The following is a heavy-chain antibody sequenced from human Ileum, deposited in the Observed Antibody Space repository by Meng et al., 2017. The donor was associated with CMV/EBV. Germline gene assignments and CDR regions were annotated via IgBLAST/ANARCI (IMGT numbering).Heavy chain of an antibody. CDR2: TRSKAYSHAT. J-gene: IGHJ4*02. Sequence: GFSLSDARLHWVRQAPGKGLEWVGRTRSKAYSHATEYAASVEGRFTISRDDSKNTAYLQMNSLKTDDTAVYYCATLGSGYPGARDYWGQGTLVTVSS. CDR1: GFSLSDAR. CDR3: ATLGSGYPGARDY. V-gene: IGHV3-73*01. D-gene: IGHD3-3*01.